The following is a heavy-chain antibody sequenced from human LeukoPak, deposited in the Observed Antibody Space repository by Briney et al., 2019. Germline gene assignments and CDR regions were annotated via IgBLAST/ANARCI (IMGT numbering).Heavy chain of an antibody. Sequence: SETLSLTCTVSGXSISSSSYYWGWARQSPGKGLEWIGSIYYDGSTPHNPSLKSRVTISADTSKNQYSLRLSSVTAADTAVYYCAIDSGDHRVVYWGQGILVTVSS. CDR3: AIDSGDHRVVY. V-gene: IGHV4-39*01. CDR2: IYYDGST. D-gene: IGHD1-26*01. CDR1: GXSISSSSYY. J-gene: IGHJ4*02.